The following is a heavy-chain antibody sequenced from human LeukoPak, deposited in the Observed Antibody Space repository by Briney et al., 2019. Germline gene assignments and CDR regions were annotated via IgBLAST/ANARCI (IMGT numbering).Heavy chain of an antibody. D-gene: IGHD3-9*01. CDR2: IWYDGSNK. CDR1: GFAFSSYG. CDR3: ARDEESYDILTGYYNGGAFDI. Sequence: GGSLRLSCAASGFAFSSYGMHWVRQAPGKGLEWVAVIWYDGSNKYYADSVKGRFTISRDNSKNTLYLQMNSLRAEDTAVYYCARDEESYDILTGYYNGGAFDIWGQGTMVTVSS. J-gene: IGHJ3*02. V-gene: IGHV3-33*01.